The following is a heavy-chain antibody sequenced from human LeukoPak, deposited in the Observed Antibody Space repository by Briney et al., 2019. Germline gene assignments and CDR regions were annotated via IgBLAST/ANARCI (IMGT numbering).Heavy chain of an antibody. CDR3: ARGSTVAARRVWYFDY. CDR1: GYTFTGYY. J-gene: IGHJ4*02. D-gene: IGHD6-6*01. V-gene: IGHV1-2*04. Sequence: ASVKVSCKASGYTFTGYYMHWVRQAPGQGLEWMGWINPNSGGTSYAQKFQGWVTMTRDTSISTAYMELSRLRSDDTAVYYCARGSTVAARRVWYFDYWGQGTLVTVSS. CDR2: INPNSGGT.